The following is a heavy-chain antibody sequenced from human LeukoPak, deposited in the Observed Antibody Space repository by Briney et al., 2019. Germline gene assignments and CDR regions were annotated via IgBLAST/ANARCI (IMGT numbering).Heavy chain of an antibody. CDR2: IYHSGST. D-gene: IGHD3-9*01. J-gene: IGHJ4*02. Sequence: SETLSLTCAVSGGSISSSNWWSWVRQPPGKGLEWIGEIYHSGSTNYNPSLKSRVTISVDKSRNQFSLKLSSVTAADTAVYYCARVGEPNLTGLYYFDYWGQGTLVTVSS. V-gene: IGHV4-4*02. CDR3: ARVGEPNLTGLYYFDY. CDR1: GGSISSSNW.